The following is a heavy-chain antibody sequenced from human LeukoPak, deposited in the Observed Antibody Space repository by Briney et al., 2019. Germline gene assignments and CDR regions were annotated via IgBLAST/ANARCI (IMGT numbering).Heavy chain of an antibody. CDR3: ARAPLDYYDSSGSNWFDP. Sequence: SETLSLTCTVSGGSISSSSYYWGWIRQPPGKGLEWIGSIYYSGSTYYNPSLKSRVTISVDTSKNQFSLKLSSVTAADTAVYYCARAPLDYYDSSGSNWFDPWGQGTLVTVSS. V-gene: IGHV4-39*01. CDR2: IYYSGST. J-gene: IGHJ5*02. CDR1: GGSISSSSYY. D-gene: IGHD3-22*01.